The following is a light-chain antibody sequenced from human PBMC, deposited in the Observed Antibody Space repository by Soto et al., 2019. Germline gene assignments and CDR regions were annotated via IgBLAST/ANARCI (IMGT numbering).Light chain of an antibody. V-gene: IGLV2-14*03. Sequence: QSALAQPASVSGSPGQSITISCTGTSSDIGHYNYVSWYQQHPGKAPKVMIYDVNNRPSGVSNRFSGSKSGNTASLTISGLQAEDEADYYCSSYTSSSTLAVFGTGTKVTVL. J-gene: IGLJ1*01. CDR2: DVN. CDR3: SSYTSSSTLAV. CDR1: SSDIGHYNY.